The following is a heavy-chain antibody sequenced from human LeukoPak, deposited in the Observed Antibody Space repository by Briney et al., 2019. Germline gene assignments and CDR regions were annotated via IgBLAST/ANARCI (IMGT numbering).Heavy chain of an antibody. CDR1: GFTFSSYA. CDR3: ARGEQYDSSGYYFDY. V-gene: IGHV3-23*01. Sequence: GGSLRLSCAASGFTFSSYAMSWVRQAPGKGLEWVSAISGSGGRTYYADSVKGRFNISRDNSKDTLYLQMNSLRAEDTAVYYCARGEQYDSSGYYFDYWGQGTLVTVSS. J-gene: IGHJ4*02. CDR2: ISGSGGRT. D-gene: IGHD3-22*01.